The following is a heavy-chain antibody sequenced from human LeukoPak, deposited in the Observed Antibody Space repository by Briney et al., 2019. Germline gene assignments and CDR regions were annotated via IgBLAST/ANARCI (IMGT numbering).Heavy chain of an antibody. V-gene: IGHV3-64*01. D-gene: IGHD5-18*01. Sequence: GGSLRLSCAASGLSISSYALHWVRQAPGKGLEYVSGISNGGSIDYANSVKGRFTISRDNSKNTLYLQMGSLRPEDMAVYYCARDFSYGSGFDYWGQGILVTVSS. CDR2: ISNGGSI. CDR1: GLSISSYA. J-gene: IGHJ4*02. CDR3: ARDFSYGSGFDY.